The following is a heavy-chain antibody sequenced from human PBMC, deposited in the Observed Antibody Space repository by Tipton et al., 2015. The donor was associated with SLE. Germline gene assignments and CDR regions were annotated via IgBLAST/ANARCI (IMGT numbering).Heavy chain of an antibody. CDR2: IYYSGST. V-gene: IGHV4-59*11. CDR3: ARVLVATAWYFDL. D-gene: IGHD5-12*01. J-gene: IGHJ2*01. CDR1: GGSISSHY. Sequence: LRLSCTVSGGSISSHYWSWIRQPPGKGLEWIGYIYYSGSTNYNPSLKSRVTISVDTSKNQFSLKLSSVTAADTAVYYCARVLVATAWYFDLWGRGTLVTVSS.